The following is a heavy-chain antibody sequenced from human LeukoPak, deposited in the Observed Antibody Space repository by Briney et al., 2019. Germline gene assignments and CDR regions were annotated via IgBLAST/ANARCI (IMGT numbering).Heavy chain of an antibody. CDR1: GYSVSELS. CDR3: AIGNILVGATFRAFDI. Sequence: ASVKVSCKVSGYSVSELSMHWVRQAPGKGLEWMGGFDSERGDTVYAQKFQGRVTMTEDTSTNTAYMDLSSLRSEDTAVYYCAIGNILVGATFRAFDIWGQGTMVTVSS. CDR2: FDSERGDT. J-gene: IGHJ3*02. D-gene: IGHD1-26*01. V-gene: IGHV1-24*01.